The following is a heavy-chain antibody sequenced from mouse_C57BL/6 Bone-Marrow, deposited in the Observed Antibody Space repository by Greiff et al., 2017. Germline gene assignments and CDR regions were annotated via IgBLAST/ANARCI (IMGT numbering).Heavy chain of an antibody. D-gene: IGHD2-4*01. V-gene: IGHV5-2*01. CDR3: ARLAVYYDYAWFAY. J-gene: IGHJ3*01. CDR2: INSDGGST. CDR1: EYEFPSHD. Sequence: DVHLVESGGGLVQPGESLKLSCESNEYEFPSHDMSWVRKTPEKRLELVAAINSDGGSTYYPDTMERRFIISRDNTKKTLYLQMSSLRSEDTALYYCARLAVYYDYAWFAYWGQGTLVTVSA.